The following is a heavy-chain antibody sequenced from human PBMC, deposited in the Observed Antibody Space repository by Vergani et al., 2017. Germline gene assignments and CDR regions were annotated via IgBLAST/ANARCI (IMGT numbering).Heavy chain of an antibody. J-gene: IGHJ3*02. Sequence: QVQLQESGPGLVKPSGTLSLTCAVSGGSISSSNWWRWVRQPTGKGLAWIGESYHSGSTNYNPSLKSRVTISVDKSKNQFSLKLGAVTAADTAVYYCARDGQEMSSTLSSYAFDIWGQGTMVTVSS. CDR1: GGSISSSNW. V-gene: IGHV4-4*02. CDR3: ARDGQEMSSTLSSYAFDI. D-gene: IGHD5-24*01. CDR2: SYHSGST.